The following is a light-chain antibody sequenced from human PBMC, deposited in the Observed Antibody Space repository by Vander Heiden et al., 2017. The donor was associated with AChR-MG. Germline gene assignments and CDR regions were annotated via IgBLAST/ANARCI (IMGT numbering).Light chain of an antibody. J-gene: IGLJ1*01. Sequence: QSVLAQPPSASGTPGQRVTVSCSGSNSNIGSKSVNWYQQVPGRAPKLLIHSDDHRPSGVPDRFSGSRSGTSATLASTGLQAEDEAVYYCATWDDSLTAYFFGPGTTVTVL. CDR1: NSNIGSKS. CDR3: ATWDDSLTAYF. V-gene: IGLV1-44*01. CDR2: SDD.